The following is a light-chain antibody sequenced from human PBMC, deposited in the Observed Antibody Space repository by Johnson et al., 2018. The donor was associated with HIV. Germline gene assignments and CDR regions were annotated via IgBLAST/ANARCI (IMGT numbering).Light chain of an antibody. J-gene: IGLJ1*01. V-gene: IGLV1-51*01. CDR2: DDI. CDR1: SSNIGNNY. CDR3: ATWDSSLSVYV. Sequence: QSVLTQPPSVSAAPGQKVTISCSGSSSNIGNNYVSWYQHLPGTAPRLLIYDDIKRPSGIPDRFSGSKSGTSATLVITGLQTGDEADYHCATWDSSLSVYVFGTGTKVTVL.